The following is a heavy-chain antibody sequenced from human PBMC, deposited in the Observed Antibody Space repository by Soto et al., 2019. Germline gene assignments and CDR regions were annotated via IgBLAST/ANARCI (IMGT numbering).Heavy chain of an antibody. V-gene: IGHV4-39*07. CDR2: IYYSGST. CDR3: ARTPYSYGLYFFDY. CDR1: GGSISSSSYY. D-gene: IGHD5-18*01. Sequence: SETLSLTCTVSGGSISSSSYYWGWIRQPPGKGLEWIGSIYYSGSTYYNPSLKSRVTILVDTSKNQFSLKLSSVTAADTAVYYCARTPYSYGLYFFDYWAQGTLVTVSS. J-gene: IGHJ4*02.